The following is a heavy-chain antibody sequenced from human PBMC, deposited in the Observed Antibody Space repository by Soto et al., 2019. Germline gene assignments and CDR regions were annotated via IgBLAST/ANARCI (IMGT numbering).Heavy chain of an antibody. Sequence: QVQLVQSGAEVQKPVSSVKVSCKASGGTFSSYAISWVRQDPGQGLEWMGGIIPIFGTANYAQKFQGRVTITEDESTRTAYMERSGLRPEDTAVYYCARGGLGYGGFRNWGFDPCGQGTLVTVSS. J-gene: IGHJ5*02. V-gene: IGHV1-69*01. CDR1: GGTFSSYA. CDR2: IIPIFGTA. CDR3: ARGGLGYGGFRNWGFDP. D-gene: IGHD4-17*01.